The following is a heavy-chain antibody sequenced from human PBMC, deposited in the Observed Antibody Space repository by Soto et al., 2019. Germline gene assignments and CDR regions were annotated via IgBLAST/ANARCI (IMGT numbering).Heavy chain of an antibody. J-gene: IGHJ6*03. V-gene: IGHV4-59*01. CDR1: GGSISPYY. CDR3: ARKGAAASYAHYYMDV. D-gene: IGHD6-13*01. Sequence: SETLSLTCTVSGGSISPYYWRWIRQPPGKGLEWIGYVYYSGNTNYNPSLESRVTISVDTSRNRFSLNLTSATAADTAVYYCARKGAAASYAHYYMDVWGRGTAVT. CDR2: VYYSGNT.